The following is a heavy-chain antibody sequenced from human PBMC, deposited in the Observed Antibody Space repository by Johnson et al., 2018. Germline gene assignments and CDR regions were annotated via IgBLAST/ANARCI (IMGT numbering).Heavy chain of an antibody. Sequence: EVRLVETGGGLIQPGGSLRLSCAASGFTVSSNYMSWVRQAPGKGLEWVSVIYSGGSTYYADSVKGRFTIPRDNSKNTLYLQMNSLRAEDTAVYYCASWWPAVVYYGMDVWGQGTTVTVSS. CDR1: GFTVSSNY. CDR3: ASWWPAVVYYGMDV. V-gene: IGHV3-53*02. CDR2: IYSGGST. D-gene: IGHD2-15*01. J-gene: IGHJ6*02.